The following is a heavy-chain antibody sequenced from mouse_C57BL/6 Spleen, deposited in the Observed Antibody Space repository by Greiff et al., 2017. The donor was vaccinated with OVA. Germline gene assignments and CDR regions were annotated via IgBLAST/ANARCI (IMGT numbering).Heavy chain of an antibody. CDR3: ARHEDYGSSYGRWYFDV. D-gene: IGHD1-1*01. V-gene: IGHV1-62-2*01. Sequence: VQLQESGAELVKPGASVKLSCKASGYTFTEYTIHWVKQRSGQGLEWIGWFYPGSGSIKYNEKFKDKATLTADKSSSTVYMELSRLTSEDSAVYFCARHEDYGSSYGRWYFDVWGTGTTVTVSS. J-gene: IGHJ1*03. CDR1: GYTFTEYT. CDR2: FYPGSGSI.